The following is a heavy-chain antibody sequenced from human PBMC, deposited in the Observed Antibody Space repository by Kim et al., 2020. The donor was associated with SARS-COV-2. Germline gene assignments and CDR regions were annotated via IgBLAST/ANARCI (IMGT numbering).Heavy chain of an antibody. CDR1: GFTFSSYG. CDR3: ARDPQEYSSSSFFDY. Sequence: GGSLRLSCAASGFTFSSYGMHWVRQAPGKGLEWVAVIWYDGSNKYYADSVKGRFTISRDNSKNTLYLQMNSLRAEDTAVYYCARDPQEYSSSSFFDYWGQGTLVTVSS. V-gene: IGHV3-33*01. J-gene: IGHJ4*02. D-gene: IGHD6-6*01. CDR2: IWYDGSNK.